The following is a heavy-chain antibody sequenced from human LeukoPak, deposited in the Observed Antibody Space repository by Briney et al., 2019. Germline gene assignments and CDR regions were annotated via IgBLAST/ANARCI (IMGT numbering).Heavy chain of an antibody. J-gene: IGHJ6*02. CDR2: IYSGGST. CDR1: GFTVSSNY. CDR3: AKVPLKFYYYGMDV. V-gene: IGHV3-53*05. Sequence: GGSLRLSCAASGFTVSSNYMSWVRQAPGKGLEGVSVIYSGGSTYYTDSVKGRFTISRDNSKNTLYLQMNSLRAEDTAVYYCAKVPLKFYYYGMDVWGQGTTVTVSS.